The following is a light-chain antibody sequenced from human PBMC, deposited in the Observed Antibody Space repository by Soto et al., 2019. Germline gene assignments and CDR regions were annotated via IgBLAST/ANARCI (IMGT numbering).Light chain of an antibody. CDR1: SSVVGTYNL. Sequence: QSVLTQPASLSGSPGQSITISCSGTSSVVGTYNLVSWYQQYPGKAPRLMIYEVTKRPSGVSNRFSGSKSGNTASLTISGLQPEDEADYYCCSYAGSSSSIFVTGTKVTVL. V-gene: IGLV2-23*02. CDR2: EVT. CDR3: CSYAGSSSSI. J-gene: IGLJ1*01.